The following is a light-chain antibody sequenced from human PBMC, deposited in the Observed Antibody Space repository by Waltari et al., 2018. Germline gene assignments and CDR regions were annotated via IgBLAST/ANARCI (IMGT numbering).Light chain of an antibody. Sequence: SYELTQPPSVSVSPGHTARITCPGAALPNKYAYWYRQKSGQAPVLVIYEDTKRPSGIPERISGSNSGAVATLTITGAQVEDEADYYCYSTDYTGNYWVFGGGTKLTVL. V-gene: IGLV3-10*01. CDR3: YSTDYTGNYWV. CDR2: EDT. J-gene: IGLJ3*02. CDR1: ALPNKY.